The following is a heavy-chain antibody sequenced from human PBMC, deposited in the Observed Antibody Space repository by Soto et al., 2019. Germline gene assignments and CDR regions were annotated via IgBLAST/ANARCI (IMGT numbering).Heavy chain of an antibody. V-gene: IGHV1-69*01. CDR3: AAELGFGKLSVV. J-gene: IGHJ6*02. Sequence: QVQVVQPGVEVRRPGSAVKVSCKASGDTFKNCVISWVRQALGQGLEWMGGIIPLFGTTDFAQSFQGRLTITTDESTTTASMELSRLRSEDTATYYCAAELGFGKLSVVWGQGITVIVSS. CDR2: IIPLFGTT. CDR1: GDTFKNCV. D-gene: IGHD3-10*01.